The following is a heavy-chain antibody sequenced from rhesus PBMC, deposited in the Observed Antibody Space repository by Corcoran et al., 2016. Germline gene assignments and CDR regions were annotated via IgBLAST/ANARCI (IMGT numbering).Heavy chain of an antibody. Sequence: QVQLQESGPGVVKPSETLSLTCAVSGGSISSGYDWSWLRQPPGKGLEWIGYIYGSSGSTNYNPSLKNRVTISKDASKNQFSLKLSSVTAADTAVYYCARFTVTSFYFDYWGQGVLVTVSS. V-gene: IGHV4-76*01. D-gene: IGHD4-23*01. J-gene: IGHJ4*01. CDR3: ARFTVTSFYFDY. CDR1: GGSISSGYD. CDR2: IYGSSGST.